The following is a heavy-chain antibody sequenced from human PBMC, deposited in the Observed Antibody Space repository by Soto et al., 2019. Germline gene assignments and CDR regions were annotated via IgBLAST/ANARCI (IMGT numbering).Heavy chain of an antibody. Sequence: QVQLVQSGAEVKKAGASVKVSCKASGFILTRYYMHWVRQAPGQGLEWMGIIDPSGGSTNDAQKFQGRITMTRDTSTSTVYMELRSLRSEDTAVYYCARDGDYYDSSGYYHYYYGMDVWGQGTTVTVSS. CDR3: ARDGDYYDSSGYYHYYYGMDV. CDR1: GFILTRYY. CDR2: IDPSGGST. J-gene: IGHJ6*02. D-gene: IGHD3-22*01. V-gene: IGHV1-46*01.